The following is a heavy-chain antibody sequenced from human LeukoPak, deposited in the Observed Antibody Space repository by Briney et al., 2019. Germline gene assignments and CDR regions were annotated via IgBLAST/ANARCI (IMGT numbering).Heavy chain of an antibody. J-gene: IGHJ4*02. CDR1: GYTFTSYY. V-gene: IGHV1-46*01. CDR2: INPSGGST. CDR3: ARSRPHCSGGSCYSGVRSEFDY. D-gene: IGHD2-15*01. Sequence: GASVKVSCKASGYTFTSYYMHWVRQAPGRGLEWMGIINPSGGSTSYAQKFQGRVTMTRDTSTSTVYMELSSLRSEDTAVYYCARSRPHCSGGSCYSGVRSEFDYWGQGTLVTVSS.